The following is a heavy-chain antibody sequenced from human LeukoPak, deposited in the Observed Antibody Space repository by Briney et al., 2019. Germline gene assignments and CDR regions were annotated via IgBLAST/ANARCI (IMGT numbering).Heavy chain of an antibody. Sequence: PSETLSLTCTVSGGSISSYYWSWIRQPPGKGLEWIGYIYHSGSTKYNPSLKSRVTISVDTSKNQFSLKLSSVTAADTAVYYCARRGSRYFDWLLQWGYDYWGQGTLVTVSS. CDR3: ARRGSRYFDWLLQWGYDY. J-gene: IGHJ4*02. D-gene: IGHD3-9*01. CDR2: IYHSGST. V-gene: IGHV4-59*12. CDR1: GGSISSYY.